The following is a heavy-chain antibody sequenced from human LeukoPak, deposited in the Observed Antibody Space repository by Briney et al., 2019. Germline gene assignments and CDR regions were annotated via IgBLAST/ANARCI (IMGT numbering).Heavy chain of an antibody. CDR2: IHSDGRTT. J-gene: IGHJ4*02. Sequence: GGSLRLSCAASGFTFRSYWMHWVRQAPGKGLVWVSLIHSDGRTTNYADSVKGRFTISRDNVKNTLFLQMNSLRGDDTAVYYCARGRGWNLDYWGQGTLVTVSS. V-gene: IGHV3-74*01. CDR3: ARGRGWNLDY. CDR1: GFTFRSYW. D-gene: IGHD6-19*01.